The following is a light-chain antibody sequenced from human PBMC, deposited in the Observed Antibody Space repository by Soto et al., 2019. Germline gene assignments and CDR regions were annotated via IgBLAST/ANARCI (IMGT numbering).Light chain of an antibody. CDR1: QGVRTN. V-gene: IGKV3-15*01. Sequence: EIVMTQSPATLSVSPGARATLSCRSSQGVRTNLAWYQQKPDQAPRLLIYGASTRATDIPARFSGSGSGTEFTLTISSLQSEDFGVYYCQQSETWPHTFGQGTKLEIK. CDR3: QQSETWPHT. CDR2: GAS. J-gene: IGKJ2*01.